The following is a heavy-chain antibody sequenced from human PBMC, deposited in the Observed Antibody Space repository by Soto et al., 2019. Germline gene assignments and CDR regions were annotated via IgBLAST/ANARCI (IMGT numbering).Heavy chain of an antibody. J-gene: IGHJ4*02. D-gene: IGHD6-13*01. Sequence: QVQLVQSGAEVKKPGASVKVSCKASGYTFTNYAFSWVRQAPGQGLEWMGWISAYNGNTNYPQKLQGRVTMTTDTSTSTAYIELRSLRSEDTGVYYCARDLAAAGPFDCWGQGTLVTVSS. CDR2: ISAYNGNT. CDR3: ARDLAAAGPFDC. V-gene: IGHV1-18*01. CDR1: GYTFTNYA.